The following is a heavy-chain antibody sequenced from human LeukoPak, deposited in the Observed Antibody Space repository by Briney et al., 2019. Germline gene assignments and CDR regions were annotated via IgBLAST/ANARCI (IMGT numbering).Heavy chain of an antibody. J-gene: IGHJ4*02. V-gene: IGHV3-30*18. CDR2: ISYDGSNK. CDR1: GFTFSSFG. CDR3: AKAPGSSVTGTTRHYFDY. D-gene: IGHD1-1*01. Sequence: HPGGSLRLSCAASGFTFSSFGMHWVRQAPGKGLEWVAVISYDGSNKYYADSVKGRFTISRDNSQNTLYLQMNSLRLEDTAVYYCAKAPGSSVTGTTRHYFDYWGQGTLVTVSS.